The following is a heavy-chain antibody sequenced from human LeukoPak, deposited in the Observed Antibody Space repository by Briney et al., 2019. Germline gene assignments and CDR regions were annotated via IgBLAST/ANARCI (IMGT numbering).Heavy chain of an antibody. V-gene: IGHV3-21*01. CDR3: AKDGILHGSGSYSDH. CDR2: ISSSSSYI. J-gene: IGHJ4*02. CDR1: GFTFSSYS. D-gene: IGHD3-10*01. Sequence: GGSLRLSCAASGFTFSSYSMNWVRQAPGKGLEWVSSISSSSSYIYYADSVKGRFTISRDNSRNTLYLQMNSLRSEDTAVYYCAKDGILHGSGSYSDHWGQGTLVTVSS.